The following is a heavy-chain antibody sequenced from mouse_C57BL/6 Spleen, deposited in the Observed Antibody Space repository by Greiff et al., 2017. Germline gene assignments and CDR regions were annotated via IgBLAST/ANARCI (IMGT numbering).Heavy chain of an antibody. V-gene: IGHV1-47*01. J-gene: IGHJ4*01. CDR2: FHPYNDDT. D-gene: IGHD1-1*01. Sequence: QVQLQQSGAELVKPGASVKMSCKASGYTFTTYPIEWMKQNHGKSLEWIGNFHPYNDDTKYNEKFKGKATLTVEKSSSTVYLELSRLTSDDSAVYYCARGLYYYGSSYYAMDYWGQGTSVTVAS. CDR3: ARGLYYYGSSYYAMDY. CDR1: GYTFTTYP.